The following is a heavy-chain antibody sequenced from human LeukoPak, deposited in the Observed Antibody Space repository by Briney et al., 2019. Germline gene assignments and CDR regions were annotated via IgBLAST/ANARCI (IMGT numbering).Heavy chain of an antibody. CDR3: ARGVPYYYGSGYFQH. J-gene: IGHJ1*01. D-gene: IGHD3-10*01. Sequence: SETLSLTCTVSGGSISSYYWSWIRRPPGKGLECIGYIYYSGSTNYNPSLKSRVTMSVDTSKNQFSLKLSSVTAADTAVYYCARGVPYYYGSGYFQHWGQGTLVTVSP. V-gene: IGHV4-59*01. CDR1: GGSISSYY. CDR2: IYYSGST.